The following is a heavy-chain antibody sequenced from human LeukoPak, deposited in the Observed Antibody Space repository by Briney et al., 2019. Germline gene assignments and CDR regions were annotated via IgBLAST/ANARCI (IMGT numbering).Heavy chain of an antibody. Sequence: GGSLRLSCAASGFTFSSYTMTWVRQAPGKGLEWVSSISNSSTYIYYADSVKGRFTISRDNVQNSLYLQMNSLRAEDTAVYYCARDRVMATIYNWFDPWGQGTLVTVSS. CDR3: ARDRVMATIYNWFDP. CDR2: ISNSSTYI. D-gene: IGHD5-24*01. J-gene: IGHJ5*02. CDR1: GFTFSSYT. V-gene: IGHV3-21*01.